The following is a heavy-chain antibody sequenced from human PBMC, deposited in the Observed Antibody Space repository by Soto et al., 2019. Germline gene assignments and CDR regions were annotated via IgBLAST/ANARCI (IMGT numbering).Heavy chain of an antibody. Sequence: QVQLVESGGGVVQPGRSLRLSCAASGFTFSSYGMHWVRQAPGKGLEWVAVISYDGSNKYYADSVKGRFTISRDNSKNTLYLQMNSLRAEDTAVYSCAKDLYYDFWSGYPDYWGQGTLVTVSS. V-gene: IGHV3-30*18. J-gene: IGHJ4*02. D-gene: IGHD3-3*01. CDR1: GFTFSSYG. CDR2: ISYDGSNK. CDR3: AKDLYYDFWSGYPDY.